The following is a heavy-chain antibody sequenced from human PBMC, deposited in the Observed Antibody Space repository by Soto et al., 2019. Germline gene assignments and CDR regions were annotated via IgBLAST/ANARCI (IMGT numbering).Heavy chain of an antibody. CDR1: GFTFSDYY. D-gene: IGHD5-12*01. Sequence: QVQLVESGGGLVKPGGSLRLSCAASGFTFSDYYMHWIRQAPGKGLEWVSYISSGSYYTNYADSVKGRFTISRDNAENSLYLHMISLRVEDTAVYYCARDLRDGYDYADSWGQGTMVTVSS. J-gene: IGHJ3*02. V-gene: IGHV3-11*06. CDR3: ARDLRDGYDYADS. CDR2: ISSGSYYT.